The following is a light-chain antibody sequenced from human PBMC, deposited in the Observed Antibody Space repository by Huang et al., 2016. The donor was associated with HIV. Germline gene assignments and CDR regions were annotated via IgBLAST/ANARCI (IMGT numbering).Light chain of an antibody. CDR2: DAS. Sequence: EIVLTQSPATLSLSPGERATLSCRASQSVSSYLAWYQQKPGQAPRLLIYDASNRATGSPARFSGRGSGTDFTLTISSLEPEDFAVYYCQQRTNWPTWTFGQGTKVEIK. V-gene: IGKV3-11*01. J-gene: IGKJ1*01. CDR3: QQRTNWPTWT. CDR1: QSVSSY.